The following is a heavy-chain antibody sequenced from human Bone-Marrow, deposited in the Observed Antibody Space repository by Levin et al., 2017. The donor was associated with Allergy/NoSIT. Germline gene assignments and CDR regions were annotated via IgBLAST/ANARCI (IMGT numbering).Heavy chain of an antibody. D-gene: IGHD2-21*02. CDR3: AKGAGGAYCGGDCHSHRYYYYGMDV. J-gene: IGHJ6*02. Sequence: QAGESLKISCAASGFAFSSYGMHWVRQAPGKGLEWVAVISSDGNNKYYADSGKGRFTISRDNSKNTLYVQMNSLRVEDTAVYYCAKGAGGAYCGGDCHSHRYYYYGMDVWGQGTTVTVSS. CDR2: ISSDGNNK. V-gene: IGHV3-30*18. CDR1: GFAFSSYG.